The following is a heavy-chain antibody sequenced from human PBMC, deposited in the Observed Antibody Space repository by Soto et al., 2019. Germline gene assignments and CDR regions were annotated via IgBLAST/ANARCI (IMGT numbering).Heavy chain of an antibody. V-gene: IGHV4-34*01. Sequence: SETLSLTCTLYGGSFDGYYWSWLRQSPRKGLEWIGELPHSGSTKYNPSLKSRVSLSVDTSTKQSYLKMTSMTAADRGVSYCARGVDSWSGYLFWGQGPTAT. CDR3: ARGVDSWSGYLF. CDR1: GGSFDGYY. J-gene: IGHJ6*02. D-gene: IGHD3-3*01. CDR2: LPHSGST.